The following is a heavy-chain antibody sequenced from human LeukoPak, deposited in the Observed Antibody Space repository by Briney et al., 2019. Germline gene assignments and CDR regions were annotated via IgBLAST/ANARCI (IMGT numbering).Heavy chain of an antibody. Sequence: SETLSLTCAVYGGSFSGYYWSWIRQPPGKGLEWIGYIYYSGSTYYNPSLKSRVTISVDTSKNQFSLKLSSVTAADTAVYFCARRGLSAGGYNYGDNWFDPWGQGTLVTVSS. J-gene: IGHJ5*02. V-gene: IGHV4-59*08. CDR3: ARRGLSAGGYNYGDNWFDP. D-gene: IGHD5-18*01. CDR1: GGSFSGYY. CDR2: IYYSGST.